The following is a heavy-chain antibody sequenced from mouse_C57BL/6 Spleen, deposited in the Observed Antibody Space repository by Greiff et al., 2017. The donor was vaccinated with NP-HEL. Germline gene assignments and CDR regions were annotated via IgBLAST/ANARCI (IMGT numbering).Heavy chain of an antibody. CDR1: GFTFTSYG. CDR2: IYIGNGYT. D-gene: IGHD1-1*01. CDR3: ARPGYNGSSGAMDY. V-gene: IGHV1-58*01. J-gene: IGHJ4*01. Sequence: EVKLMESGAELVRPGSSVKMSCTTSGFTFTSYGIHWVQQRPGQGLEWIGYIYIGNGYTEYDDKFTGQATLTSDTSSHTAYTQLSSLTSENSAIDLCARPGYNGSSGAMDYWGQGTSVTVSS.